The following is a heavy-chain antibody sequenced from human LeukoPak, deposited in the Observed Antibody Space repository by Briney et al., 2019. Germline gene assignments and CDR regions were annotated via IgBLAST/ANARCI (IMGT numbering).Heavy chain of an antibody. V-gene: IGHV3-23*01. D-gene: IGHD3-10*01. CDR3: AKSSVANHYGYFDY. Sequence: GGPVRLLCAASGFTFSTYAMRGLRRAPGKGLEGVSIISGSGANTLCGVSVKGRFTISREKSKNTVYLVMNSPRAEDRALYYCAKSSVANHYGYFDYWGQGALVTVSS. J-gene: IGHJ4*02. CDR2: ISGSGANT. CDR1: GFTFSTYA.